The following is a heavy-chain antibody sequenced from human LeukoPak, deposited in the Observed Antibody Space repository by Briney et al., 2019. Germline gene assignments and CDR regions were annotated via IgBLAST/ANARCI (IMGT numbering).Heavy chain of an antibody. Sequence: PGGSLRLSCAASGFTFSSYSMNWVRQAPGKGLEWVSYISSSSSTIYYADSVKGRFTISRDNAKNSLYLQMNSLRAEDTAVYYCARAPSYGDYPSDGMDVWGQGTTVTVSS. CDR2: ISSSSSTI. J-gene: IGHJ6*02. V-gene: IGHV3-48*04. CDR1: GFTFSSYS. CDR3: ARAPSYGDYPSDGMDV. D-gene: IGHD4-17*01.